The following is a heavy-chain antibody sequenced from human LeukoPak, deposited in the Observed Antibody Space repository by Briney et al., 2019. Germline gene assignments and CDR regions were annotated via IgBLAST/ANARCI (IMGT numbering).Heavy chain of an antibody. D-gene: IGHD6-13*01. CDR3: ARAAYSSSWSFDY. CDR2: ISSSSSYI. V-gene: IGHV3-21*01. J-gene: IGHJ4*02. Sequence: GGSLRLSCAASGSTFSSYSMNWVRQAPGKGLEWVSSISSSSSYIYYADSVKGRFTISRDNAKNSLYLQMNSLRAEDTAVYYCARAAYSSSWSFDYWGQGTLVTVSS. CDR1: GSTFSSYS.